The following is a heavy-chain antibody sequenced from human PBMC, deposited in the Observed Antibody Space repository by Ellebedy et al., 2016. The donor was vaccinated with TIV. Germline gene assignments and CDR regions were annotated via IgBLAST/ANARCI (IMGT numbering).Heavy chain of an antibody. J-gene: IGHJ4*02. V-gene: IGHV3-7*01. Sequence: PGGSLRLSCAASGFTFSRFCMAWVRQAPGKGLEWVATINQGGSETYYVDSVKGRFTISRDNSKNSLYLQMNSLRADDTALYYCASAARGSGAYESFWGQGTLVTVSS. D-gene: IGHD5-12*01. CDR1: GFTFSRFC. CDR3: ASAARGSGAYESF. CDR2: INQGGSET.